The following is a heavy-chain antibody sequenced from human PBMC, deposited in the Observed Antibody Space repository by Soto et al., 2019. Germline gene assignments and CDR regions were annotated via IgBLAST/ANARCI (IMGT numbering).Heavy chain of an antibody. V-gene: IGHV1-18*01. Sequence: QVQLVQSGAEVKKPGASVKVSCKASGYTFNNFGISWVRQAPGQGLEWMGWISAYNGNTNYAQTIQGKVTMTTNTSTRTSYMELRILRSEDTAVYYFAQGRTPIDQWGQGTLDTVSS. CDR1: GYTFNNFG. D-gene: IGHD2-15*01. CDR2: ISAYNGNT. J-gene: IGHJ4*02. CDR3: AQGRTPIDQ.